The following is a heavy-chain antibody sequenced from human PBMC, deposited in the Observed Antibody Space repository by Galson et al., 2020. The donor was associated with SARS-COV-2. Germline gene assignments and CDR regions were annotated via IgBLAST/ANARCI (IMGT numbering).Heavy chain of an antibody. V-gene: IGHV1-8*01. D-gene: IGHD4-17*01. Sequence: SVKVSCKASGYTFSIYDINWMRQATGQGLEWMGWMNPYSVSTGYAQEFQGRVTMTRNTSISTAYLKLSGLKSEDSAVSYCARSRTTALRDFAVWRRGPPVTVSS. CDR2: MNPYSVST. CDR3: ARSRTTALRDFAV. J-gene: IGHJ2*01. CDR1: GYTFSIYD.